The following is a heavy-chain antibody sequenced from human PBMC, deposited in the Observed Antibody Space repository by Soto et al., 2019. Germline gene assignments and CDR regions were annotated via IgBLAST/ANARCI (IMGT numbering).Heavy chain of an antibody. CDR2: ISYDGSNK. CDR1: GFTFSSYG. V-gene: IGHV3-30*18. J-gene: IGHJ4*02. CDR3: AKDLYYDFWSGYCSDY. Sequence: GGSLRLSCAASGFTFSSYGMHWVRQAPGKGLEWVAVISYDGSNKYYADSVKGRFTISRDNSKNTLYLQMNSLRAEDTAVYYCAKDLYYDFWSGYCSDYWGQGTLVTVSS. D-gene: IGHD3-3*01.